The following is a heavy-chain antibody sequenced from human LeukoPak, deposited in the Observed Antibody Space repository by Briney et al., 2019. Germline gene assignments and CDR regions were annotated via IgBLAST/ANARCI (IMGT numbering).Heavy chain of an antibody. V-gene: IGHV3-30*04. CDR3: SVVVVAAADY. D-gene: IGHD2-15*01. CDR1: GFTFSSYA. CDR2: ISYDGSNK. Sequence: GGSLRLSCAASGFTFSSYAMHWVRQAPGKGLEWVAVISYDGSNKYYADSVKGRFTIFRDNSKNTLYLQMNSLRAEDTAVYYCSVVVVAAADYWGQGTLVTVSS. J-gene: IGHJ4*02.